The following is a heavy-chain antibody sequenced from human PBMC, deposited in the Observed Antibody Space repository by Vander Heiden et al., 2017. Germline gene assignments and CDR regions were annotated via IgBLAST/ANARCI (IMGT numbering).Heavy chain of an antibody. J-gene: IGHJ4*02. CDR3: ARDSGYSYPDY. Sequence: QVQLVESGEGVVQPGRSLRLSCAASGFTFSSYAMHWVRQAPGKGLEWVAVISYDGSNKYYADSVKGRFTISRDNSKNTLYLQMNSLRAEDTAVYYCARDSGYSYPDYWGQGTLVTVSS. D-gene: IGHD5-18*01. CDR1: GFTFSSYA. CDR2: ISYDGSNK. V-gene: IGHV3-30*04.